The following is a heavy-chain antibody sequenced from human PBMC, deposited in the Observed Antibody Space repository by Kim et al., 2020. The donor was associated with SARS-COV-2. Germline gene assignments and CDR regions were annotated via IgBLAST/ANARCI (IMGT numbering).Heavy chain of an antibody. D-gene: IGHD3-22*01. CDR2: TYYRGST. CDR3: ARVHSLYYYDSSGYLGYFDY. CDR1: GGSISSCDYY. J-gene: IGHJ4*02. Sequence: SETLSLTCTVSGGSISSCDYYWSWIRQPPGKGLEWIGYTYYRGSTYYNPSLKSRVTISVDTSKNQFSLKLSSVTAADTAVYYCARVHSLYYYDSSGYLGYFDYWVRGTLVTVCS. V-gene: IGHV4-30-4*01.